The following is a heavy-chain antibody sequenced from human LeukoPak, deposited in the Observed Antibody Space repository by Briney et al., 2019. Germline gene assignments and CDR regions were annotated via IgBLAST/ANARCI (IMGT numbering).Heavy chain of an antibody. CDR3: ARDTGNYPHVAFDI. D-gene: IGHD1-7*01. Sequence: SETLSLTCTVSGGSISSYYWSWIRQPPGKGLEWIGYIYYSGSTNYNPSLKSRVTISVDTSKNQFSLKLSSVTAADTAVYCCARDTGNYPHVAFDIWGQGTLVTVSS. CDR1: GGSISSYY. J-gene: IGHJ3*02. V-gene: IGHV4-59*12. CDR2: IYYSGST.